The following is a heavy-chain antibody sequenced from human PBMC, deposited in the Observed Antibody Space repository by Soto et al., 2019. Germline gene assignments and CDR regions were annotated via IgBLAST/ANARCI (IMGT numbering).Heavy chain of an antibody. D-gene: IGHD3-3*01. J-gene: IGHJ6*02. CDR3: ARVQNLGDYYYPMDV. V-gene: IGHV4-59*11. CDR1: DGSISSHY. CDR2: VFYSGST. Sequence: SETLSLTCTVSDGSISSHYWTWIRQPPGKGLEWIGYVFYSGSTNYNPSLKSRVTISLDTSNNQFSLRLSSVTTADTAVYYCARVQNLGDYYYPMDVWGQGTTVTVSS.